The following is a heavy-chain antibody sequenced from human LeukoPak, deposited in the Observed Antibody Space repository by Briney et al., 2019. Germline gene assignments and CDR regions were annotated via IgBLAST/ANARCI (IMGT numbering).Heavy chain of an antibody. V-gene: IGHV3-11*05. CDR2: ISSSSSYT. J-gene: IGHJ3*02. D-gene: IGHD1-1*01. CDR3: AKVRERQFYDAFDI. Sequence: PGGSLRLSCAASGFTFSDYYMSWIRQAPGKGLEWVSYISSSSSYTNYADSVKGRFTISRDNAKNSLYLQMNSLRAEDTAVYYCAKVRERQFYDAFDIWGQGTMVTVSS. CDR1: GFTFSDYY.